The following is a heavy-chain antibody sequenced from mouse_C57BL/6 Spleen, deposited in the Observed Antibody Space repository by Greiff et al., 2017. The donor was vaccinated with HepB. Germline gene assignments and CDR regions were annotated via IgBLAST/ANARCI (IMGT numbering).Heavy chain of an antibody. CDR1: GFSLTSYG. CDR3: ASNYDGAWFAY. Sequence: VQLQQSGPGLVQPSQSLSITCTVSGFSLTSYGVHWVRQSPGKGLEWLGVIWSGGSTDYNAAFISRLSISKDNSKSQVFFKMNSLQADDTAIYYCASNYDGAWFAYWGQGTLVTVSA. V-gene: IGHV2-2*01. CDR2: IWSGGST. D-gene: IGHD2-12*01. J-gene: IGHJ3*01.